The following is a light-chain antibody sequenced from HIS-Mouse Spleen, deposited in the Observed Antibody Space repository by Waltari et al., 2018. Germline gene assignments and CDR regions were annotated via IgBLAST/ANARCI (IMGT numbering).Light chain of an antibody. V-gene: IGLV4-69*01. J-gene: IGLJ2*01. CDR3: QTWGTGIHVV. Sequence: QLVLTQSPSASASLGASVKLTCTLSSGHSSYAIAWHQQQPEKGPRYLMKLNSGGSHSKGDVIPDRFSGSSAGAERYLTISSLQSEDEADYYCQTWGTGIHVVFGGGTKLTVL. CDR1: SGHSSYA. CDR2: LNSGGSH.